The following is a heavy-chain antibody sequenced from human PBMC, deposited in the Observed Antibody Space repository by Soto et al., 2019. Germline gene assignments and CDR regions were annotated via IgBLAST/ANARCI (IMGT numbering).Heavy chain of an antibody. CDR3: ARYVNPYDTAVWFDP. J-gene: IGHJ5*02. CDR2: IYYSGTT. Sequence: QVQLQESGPGLVKPLETLSLTCTVSGGSTRNYFWSWIRQPPGKGLEWIGCIYYSGTTNYNSSLKSRVTISLDTSKNQFSLRLRSVTAADTAVYYCARYVNPYDTAVWFDPWGQGTLVTVSS. D-gene: IGHD3-9*01. V-gene: IGHV4-59*01. CDR1: GGSTRNYF.